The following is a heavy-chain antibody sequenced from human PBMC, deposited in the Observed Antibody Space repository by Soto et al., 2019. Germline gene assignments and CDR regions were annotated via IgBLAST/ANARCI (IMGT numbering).Heavy chain of an antibody. Sequence: SETLSLTCTVSGGSISSFYWSWIRQPPGKGLEWIGYISYSVSTNYNPSLKSRVTISVDTSKNRFSLKLSSVTAADTAVYFCARGGRMATTPFDYWGQGTLVTVSS. V-gene: IGHV4-59*01. CDR2: ISYSVST. D-gene: IGHD5-12*01. J-gene: IGHJ4*02. CDR1: GGSISSFY. CDR3: ARGGRMATTPFDY.